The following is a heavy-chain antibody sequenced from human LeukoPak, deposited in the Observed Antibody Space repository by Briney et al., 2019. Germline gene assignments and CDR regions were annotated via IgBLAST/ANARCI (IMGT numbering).Heavy chain of an antibody. J-gene: IGHJ3*02. CDR3: ARESSYDFWSGYGAFDI. D-gene: IGHD3-3*01. Sequence: ASVKVSCKASGGTFSSYAIGWVRQAPGQGLEWMGGIIPIFGTANYAQKFQGRVTITADKSTSTAYMELSSLRSEDTAVYYCARESSYDFWSGYGAFDIWGQGTMVTVSS. V-gene: IGHV1-69*06. CDR1: GGTFSSYA. CDR2: IIPIFGTA.